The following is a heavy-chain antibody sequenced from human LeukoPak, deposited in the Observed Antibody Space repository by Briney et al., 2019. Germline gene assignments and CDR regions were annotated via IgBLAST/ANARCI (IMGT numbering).Heavy chain of an antibody. V-gene: IGHV4-59*01. D-gene: IGHD3-22*01. CDR2: ISYSGST. J-gene: IGHJ4*02. Sequence: PSETLSLTCSVSGGSISAYSWTWIRQSPGKGLEWIGYISYSGSTDYNRSLKSRVTISVDTSKNQFSLKMSSVTAADTAVYYCAREEASSSGYLKEVGSLDYWGQGTLVTVSS. CDR3: AREEASSSGYLKEVGSLDY. CDR1: GGSISAYS.